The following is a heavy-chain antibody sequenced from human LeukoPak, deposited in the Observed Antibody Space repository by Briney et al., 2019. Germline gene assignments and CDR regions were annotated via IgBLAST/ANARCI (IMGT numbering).Heavy chain of an antibody. J-gene: IGHJ6*02. CDR3: ARSRAETGIAAVGMDV. Sequence: SETLSLTCAVSGGSISSSNWWSWDRQPPGKGLEWIGEIYHSGSTNYNPSLKSRVTISVDKSKNQFSLKLSSVTAADTAVYYCARSRAETGIAAVGMDVWGQGTTVTVSS. CDR2: IYHSGST. D-gene: IGHD6-13*01. CDR1: GGSISSSNW. V-gene: IGHV4-4*02.